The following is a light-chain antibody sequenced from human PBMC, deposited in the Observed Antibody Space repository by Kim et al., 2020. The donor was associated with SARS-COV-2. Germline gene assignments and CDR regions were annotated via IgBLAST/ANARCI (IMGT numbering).Light chain of an antibody. J-gene: IGLJ2*01. CDR1: TFERQA. CDR3: HARDAGARV. Sequence: SVALGQTVKSRCQGDTFERQAASWFQQKPAQAPVLVKFASTSRPSGIPDRFSGAIAGDTASLTISGARAEDEAVYYCHARDAGARVFGGGTQLTVL. V-gene: IGLV3-19*01. CDR2: AST.